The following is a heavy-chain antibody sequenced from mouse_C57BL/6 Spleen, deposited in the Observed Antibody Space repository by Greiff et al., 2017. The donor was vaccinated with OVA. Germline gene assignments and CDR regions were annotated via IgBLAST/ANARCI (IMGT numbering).Heavy chain of an antibody. CDR2: IYPGSGST. CDR3: ARRGGYSNYEGWYFDV. CDR1: GYTFTSYW. Sequence: QVQLQQPGAELVKPGASVKMSCKASGYTFTSYWITWVKQRPGQGLEWIGDIYPGSGSTNYNEKFKSKATLTVDTSSSTAYMQLSSLTSEDSAVDYCARRGGYSNYEGWYFDVWGTGTTVTVSS. V-gene: IGHV1-55*01. J-gene: IGHJ1*03. D-gene: IGHD2-5*01.